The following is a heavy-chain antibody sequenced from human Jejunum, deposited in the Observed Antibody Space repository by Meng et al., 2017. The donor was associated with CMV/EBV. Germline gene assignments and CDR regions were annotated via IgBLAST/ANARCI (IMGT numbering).Heavy chain of an antibody. Sequence: VSCKTSGDTLAGYNIHGVRQAPGQGVEWMGWINPNTGGRVYAQKFQGRVTMTRDTSVSTAYMEVSSLRSDDTAVYYCASVWGGYYRFWGQGTLVTVSS. CDR3: ASVWGGYYRF. J-gene: IGHJ4*02. D-gene: IGHD3-3*01. CDR1: GDTLAGYN. V-gene: IGHV1-2*02. CDR2: INPNTGGR.